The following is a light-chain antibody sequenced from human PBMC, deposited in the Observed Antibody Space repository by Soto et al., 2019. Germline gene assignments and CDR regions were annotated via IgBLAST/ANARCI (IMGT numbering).Light chain of an antibody. Sequence: ERVLTQSPDTLSLSPGETATLSCRASQSLDIYLAWYQQKPGQAPRLLVYDASNRAIGIPPRFSGSGSGTDFTLTISGLEPEDFAVYYGQQRTDFAFGGVTKVELK. CDR3: QQRTDFA. V-gene: IGKV3-11*01. CDR1: QSLDIY. CDR2: DAS. J-gene: IGKJ4*01.